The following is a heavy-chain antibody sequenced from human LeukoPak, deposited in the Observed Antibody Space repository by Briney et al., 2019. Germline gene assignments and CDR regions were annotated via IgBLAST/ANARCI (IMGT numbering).Heavy chain of an antibody. CDR1: GGSISSYY. CDR3: ARDPVLRNSWYFDL. V-gene: IGHV4-4*07. Sequence: SETLSLTCTVSGGSISSYYWSWIRQPAGKGLEWIGRIYTSGSTNYNPSLKSRVTMSVDTSKNQFSLKLSSVTAADTAVYYCARDPVLRNSWYFDLRGRGTLVTVSS. J-gene: IGHJ2*01. D-gene: IGHD5-12*01. CDR2: IYTSGST.